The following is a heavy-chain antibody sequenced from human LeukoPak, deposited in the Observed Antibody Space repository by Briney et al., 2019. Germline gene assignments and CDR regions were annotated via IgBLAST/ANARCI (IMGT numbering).Heavy chain of an antibody. Sequence: GALRLSCAASGFTFSSYAMSWVRQAPGKGLEWVSAISGSGGSTYYADSVKGRFTISRDNSKNTLYLQMNSLRAEGTAVYYCAKDGSGTESPIWGQGTLVTVSS. CDR3: AKDGSGTESPI. J-gene: IGHJ4*02. D-gene: IGHD3-3*01. V-gene: IGHV3-23*01. CDR2: ISGSGGST. CDR1: GFTFSSYA.